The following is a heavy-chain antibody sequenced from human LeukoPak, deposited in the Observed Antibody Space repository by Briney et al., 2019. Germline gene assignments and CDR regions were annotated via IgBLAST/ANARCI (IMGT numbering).Heavy chain of an antibody. Sequence: SETLSLTCTVSGGSISSSSYYWGWIRQPPGKGLEWIGSIYYSGSTYYNPSLKSRVTISVDTSKNQFSLKLSSVTAADTAVYYCARQLRYCSSTSCRNLDYWGQGTLVTVSS. J-gene: IGHJ4*02. CDR1: GGSISSSSYY. V-gene: IGHV4-39*01. CDR2: IYYSGST. D-gene: IGHD2-2*01. CDR3: ARQLRYCSSTSCRNLDY.